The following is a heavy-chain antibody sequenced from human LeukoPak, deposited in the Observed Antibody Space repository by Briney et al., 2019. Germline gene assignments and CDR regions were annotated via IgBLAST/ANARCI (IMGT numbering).Heavy chain of an antibody. Sequence: SETLSLTCAVYGGSFSGYYWSWIRQPPGKGLDWIGYMYSGGTTNYSPSLKSRVTISEDMSKNQFSLKLTSVTAADTAVYYCARHSGHSSTNDAFDIWGQGTMVIVSS. J-gene: IGHJ3*02. D-gene: IGHD6-13*01. V-gene: IGHV4-59*01. CDR1: GGSFSGYY. CDR2: MYSGGTT. CDR3: ARHSGHSSTNDAFDI.